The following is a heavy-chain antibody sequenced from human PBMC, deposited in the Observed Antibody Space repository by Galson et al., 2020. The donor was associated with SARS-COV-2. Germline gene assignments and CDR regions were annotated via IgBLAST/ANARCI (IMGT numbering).Heavy chain of an antibody. CDR1: GFTFSNYW. D-gene: IGHD6-13*01. Sequence: GGPLRLSCSVSGFTFSNYWMSWVRQAPGKGLEWVANIKQDGSDKYYVATVRGRFTISRDNAKNSLYLQMNSLRAEDTALYYCRAADNGFDVWGQGTMVTVSS. V-gene: IGHV3-7*01. CDR3: RAADNGFDV. J-gene: IGHJ3*01. CDR2: IKQDGSDK.